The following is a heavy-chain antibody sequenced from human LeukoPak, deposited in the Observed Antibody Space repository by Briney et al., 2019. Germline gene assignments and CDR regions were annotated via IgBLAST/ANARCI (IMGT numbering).Heavy chain of an antibody. Sequence: ASVKVSCKASGYTFSDYHMHWVRQAPGQGLEWMGRIIPSGGSTTYAQKFQGRVTMTRDMSTNTVYMELSSLRSEDTAVYYCARADTAYSSSWYDYWGQGTLVTVSS. V-gene: IGHV1-46*01. CDR1: GYTFSDYH. J-gene: IGHJ4*02. CDR2: IIPSGGST. CDR3: ARADTAYSSSWYDY. D-gene: IGHD6-13*01.